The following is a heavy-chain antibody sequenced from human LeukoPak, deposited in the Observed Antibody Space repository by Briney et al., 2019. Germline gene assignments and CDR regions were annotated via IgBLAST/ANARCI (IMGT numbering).Heavy chain of an antibody. CDR2: IFVGSGNI. V-gene: IGHV1-58*02. CDR3: AADRGSGWKYYYYGMDV. CDR1: GFNSTGSA. Sequence: GTSAKVSCKASGFNSTGSAMQWGRQTRGQRLEWRGWIFVGSGNINYAEKLQERVTITRDMSTSTAYIELSSLRCEDTAVYYCAADRGSGWKYYYYGMDVWGQGNTVTVSS. D-gene: IGHD6-19*01. J-gene: IGHJ6*01.